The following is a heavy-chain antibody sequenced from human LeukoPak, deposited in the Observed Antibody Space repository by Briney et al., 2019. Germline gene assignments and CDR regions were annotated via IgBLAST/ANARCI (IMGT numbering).Heavy chain of an antibody. Sequence: GASVKVSCKASGYTFTGYYMHWVRQAPGQGLEWMVWINPNSGGTNYAQKFQGRVTMTRDTSISTAYMELSRLRSDDTAVYYCARSGSSGARAHFQHWGQGTLVTVSS. CDR3: ARSGSSGARAHFQH. J-gene: IGHJ1*01. V-gene: IGHV1-2*02. CDR1: GYTFTGYY. CDR2: INPNSGGT. D-gene: IGHD6-19*01.